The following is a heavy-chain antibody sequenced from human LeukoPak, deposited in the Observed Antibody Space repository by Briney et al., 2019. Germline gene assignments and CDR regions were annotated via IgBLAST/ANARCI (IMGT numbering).Heavy chain of an antibody. CDR1: GFTFSSYA. Sequence: GGSLRLSCAASGFTFSSYAMHRVRQAPGKGLEWVAVISYDGSNKYYADSVKGRFTISRDNSKNTLYLQMNSLRAEDTAVYYCASPPVEMATIMVDYWGQGTLVTVSS. V-gene: IGHV3-30-3*01. CDR3: ASPPVEMATIMVDY. D-gene: IGHD5-24*01. J-gene: IGHJ4*02. CDR2: ISYDGSNK.